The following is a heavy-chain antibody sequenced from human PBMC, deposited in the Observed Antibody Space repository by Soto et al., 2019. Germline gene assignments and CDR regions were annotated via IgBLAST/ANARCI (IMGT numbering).Heavy chain of an antibody. CDR1: GFTFRFYP. CDR3: TSVWELSEYSDY. CDR2: ISYDGSNE. D-gene: IGHD1-26*01. J-gene: IGHJ4*02. V-gene: IGHV3-30-3*01. Sequence: QVQLVESGGGVVQPGRSLRLSCAASGFTFRFYPMHWVRQAPGKGLEWVAAISYDGSNEYYTDSVKGRFTISRDNSNNTRYLQWNALRAEDTAVYYCTSVWELSEYSDYWGQGTRVTVSS.